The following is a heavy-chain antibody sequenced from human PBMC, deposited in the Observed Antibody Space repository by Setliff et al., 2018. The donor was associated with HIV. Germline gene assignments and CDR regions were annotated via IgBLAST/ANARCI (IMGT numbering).Heavy chain of an antibody. J-gene: IGHJ3*02. D-gene: IGHD3-10*01. CDR3: ARHRNLDRRGEAFDI. CDR1: GGSISSSSYY. Sequence: KTSETLSLTCTVSGGSISSSSYYWGWIRQPSGKGLEWIGSIYYSGSTYYNPSLKSRVTISVDTSKNQFSLKLSSVTAADTAVYYCARHRNLDRRGEAFDIWGQGTMVTVSS. CDR2: IYYSGST. V-gene: IGHV4-39*01.